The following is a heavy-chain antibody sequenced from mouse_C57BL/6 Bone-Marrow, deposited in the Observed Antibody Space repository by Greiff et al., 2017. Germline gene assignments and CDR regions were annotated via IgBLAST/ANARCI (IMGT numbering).Heavy chain of an antibody. Sequence: VQLQQPGAELVRPGSSVKLSCKASGYTFTSYWMHWVKQRPIQGLEWIVNIDPSDSETHYNQKFKDKATLTLDKSSSPAYMQLSSLTSEDSAVYYCARGPKEYFDFWGTGTTVTVSS. J-gene: IGHJ1*03. D-gene: IGHD6-5*01. CDR3: ARGPKEYFDF. V-gene: IGHV1-52*01. CDR2: IDPSDSET. CDR1: GYTFTSYW.